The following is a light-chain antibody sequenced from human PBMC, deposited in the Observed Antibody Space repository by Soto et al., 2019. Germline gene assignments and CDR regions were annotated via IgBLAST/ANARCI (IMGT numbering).Light chain of an antibody. CDR1: QTISSW. Sequence: DIQMTQSPSTLSGSVGDRVTITCRASQTISSWLAWYQQKPGKAPKLLIYAASSLQSGVPSRFSGSGFGTDFTLTITSLQPEDFATYYCQQVESYSSGPFGQGTKVDIK. J-gene: IGKJ1*01. CDR3: QQVESYSSGP. CDR2: AAS. V-gene: IGKV1-5*01.